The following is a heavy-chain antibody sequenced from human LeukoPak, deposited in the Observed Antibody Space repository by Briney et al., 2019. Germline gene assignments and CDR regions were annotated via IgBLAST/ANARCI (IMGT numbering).Heavy chain of an antibody. V-gene: IGHV4-59*01. D-gene: IGHD2-8*02. Sequence: SETLSLTCTVSGGSISSYYWSWIRQPPGKGLEWIGYIYYSGSTNYNPSLKSRVAISVDTSKNQFSPKLSSVTAADTAVYYCATTSTGDYYYYYMDVWGKGTTVTVSS. CDR3: ATTSTGDYYYYYMDV. CDR2: IYYSGST. CDR1: GGSISSYY. J-gene: IGHJ6*03.